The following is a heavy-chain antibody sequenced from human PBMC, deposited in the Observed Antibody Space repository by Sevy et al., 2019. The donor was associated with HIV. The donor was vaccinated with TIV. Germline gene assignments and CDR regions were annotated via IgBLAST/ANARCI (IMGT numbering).Heavy chain of an antibody. CDR1: GDSINTYY. Sequence: SETLSLTCTVSGDSINTYYWSWIRQPPGKGLEWIGYVSHSGNTNYNPSLKSRVSMSVDTSTNQSSRKVKSVTAAYTAVYYCARLRWDLVVVPGATPGCYFDSWGQGTLVTVSS. J-gene: IGHJ4*02. D-gene: IGHD2-2*02. CDR3: ARLRWDLVVVPGATPGCYFDS. V-gene: IGHV4-59*08. CDR2: VSHSGNT.